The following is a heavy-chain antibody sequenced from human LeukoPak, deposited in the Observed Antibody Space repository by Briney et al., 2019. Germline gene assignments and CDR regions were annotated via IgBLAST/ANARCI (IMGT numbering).Heavy chain of an antibody. D-gene: IGHD3-3*01. CDR1: EFTFTDYY. CDR2: ISISGTTT. CDR3: TTSNFGFPFDY. J-gene: IGHJ4*02. V-gene: IGHV3-11*01. Sequence: GGSLRLSCAASEFTFTDYYMSWIRQAPGKGLEWLSYISISGTTTNYADSVKGRFTISRDNAKNALYLQMNSLRAEDTAVYYCTTSNFGFPFDYWGQGTLVIVSS.